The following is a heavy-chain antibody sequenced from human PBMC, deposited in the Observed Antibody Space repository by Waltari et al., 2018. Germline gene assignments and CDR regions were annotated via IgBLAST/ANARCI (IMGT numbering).Heavy chain of an antibody. CDR2: IIPICGTA. Sequence: QVQLVQSGAEVKKPGSSVKVSCKASGGTFSSYAISWVRQAPGQGLEWMGRIIPICGTANYAQKFQGRVTITADKSARTAYMELRRLRSEDTAVYYCARAFEEWLRQGAFAIWGQGTMVTVSS. D-gene: IGHD5-12*01. J-gene: IGHJ3*02. CDR3: ARAFEEWLRQGAFAI. V-gene: IGHV1-69*08. CDR1: GGTFSSYA.